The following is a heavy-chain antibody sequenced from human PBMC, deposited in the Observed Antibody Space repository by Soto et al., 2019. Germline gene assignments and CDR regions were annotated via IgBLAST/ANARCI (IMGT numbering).Heavy chain of an antibody. CDR2: IWPDRNDI. J-gene: IGHJ5*02. Sequence: QVQLVESGGGVVQPGRSLRLSCSASGFSFSTFALHWVRQGPGRGLEWVAIIWPDRNDIYYADSVKGRFTISSENFKNTLHVESDSLRSANTAVYYCVRGSSCTNGKSLNVTEFGPWGQGAQVTVSS. V-gene: IGHV3-33*01. D-gene: IGHD2-8*01. CDR3: VRGSSCTNGKSLNVTEFGP. CDR1: GFSFSTFA.